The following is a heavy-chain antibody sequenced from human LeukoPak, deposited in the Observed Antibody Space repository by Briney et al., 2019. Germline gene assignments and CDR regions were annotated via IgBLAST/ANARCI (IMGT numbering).Heavy chain of an antibody. Sequence: GGSLRLSCAASGFTFSSYSMNWVRQAPGKGLVWVSDVDRDGSKTKYADSVKGRFTISRDNAKNIVYLQMNSLRVEDTAVYYCARDPADSTPIDYWGQGTLVTVSS. CDR1: GFTFSSYS. D-gene: IGHD2-15*01. CDR2: VDRDGSKT. J-gene: IGHJ4*02. CDR3: ARDPADSTPIDY. V-gene: IGHV3-74*01.